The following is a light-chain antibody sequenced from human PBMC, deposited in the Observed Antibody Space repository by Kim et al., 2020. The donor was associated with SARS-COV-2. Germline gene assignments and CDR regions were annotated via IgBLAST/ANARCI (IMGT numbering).Light chain of an antibody. Sequence: ASGTRAGITGGGNNIRTGSVLWYQQQPGQAPGVVIFRDSDRPAGSPEQFSDSNSGNTATLTISRVEVGDEADYYCQVWDSSSDHYVFGTGTKVTVL. V-gene: IGLV3-21*04. CDR2: RDS. CDR1: NIRTGS. CDR3: QVWDSSSDHYV. J-gene: IGLJ1*01.